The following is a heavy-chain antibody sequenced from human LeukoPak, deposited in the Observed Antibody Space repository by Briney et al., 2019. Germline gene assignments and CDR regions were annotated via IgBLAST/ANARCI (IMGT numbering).Heavy chain of an antibody. CDR1: GYTFTGYY. J-gene: IGHJ6*03. CDR3: ARRKSVAGPHPYYYYYMDV. Sequence: ASVKVSCKASGYTFTGYYMHWVRQAPGQGLEWMGWINPNSGGTNYAQKFQGRVTMTRDTSISTAYMELSRLRSDDTAVYYCARRKSVAGPHPYYYYYMDVWGKGTTVTISS. V-gene: IGHV1-2*02. D-gene: IGHD6-19*01. CDR2: INPNSGGT.